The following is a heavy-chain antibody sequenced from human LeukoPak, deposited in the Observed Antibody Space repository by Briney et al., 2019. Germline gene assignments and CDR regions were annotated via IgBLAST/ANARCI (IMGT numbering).Heavy chain of an antibody. CDR3: VRLLDLDY. D-gene: IGHD3-3*01. Sequence: GGSLRLSCAASGFTFSNYWMHWVRQAPGKGLVWVSSINNDGSTTNYADSVKGRFTISRDNAKNTLYLQMSSLRAEDTAVYYCVRLLDLDYWGQGTLVTVSS. J-gene: IGHJ4*02. CDR2: INNDGSTT. V-gene: IGHV3-74*01. CDR1: GFTFSNYW.